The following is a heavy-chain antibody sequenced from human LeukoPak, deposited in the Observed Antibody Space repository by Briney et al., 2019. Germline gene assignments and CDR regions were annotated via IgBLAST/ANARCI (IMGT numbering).Heavy chain of an antibody. CDR3: AKEEPYYYDSSGYYDY. D-gene: IGHD3-22*01. V-gene: IGHV3-23*01. J-gene: IGHJ4*02. CDR1: GFPFSSYA. Sequence: PGGSLRLSFAASGFPFSSYAMSWVRPAPGKGLEWVSAISGSGGSTYYADSVKGRFTISRDNSKNTLYLQMNSLRAEDTAVYYCAKEEPYYYDSSGYYDYWGQGTLVTVSS. CDR2: ISGSGGST.